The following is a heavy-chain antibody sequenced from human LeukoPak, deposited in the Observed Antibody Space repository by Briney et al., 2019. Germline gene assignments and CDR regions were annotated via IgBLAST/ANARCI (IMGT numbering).Heavy chain of an antibody. CDR2: IYYSGTT. CDR1: GGSISSSSYY. CDR3: ARDRIAAAEGNWFDP. Sequence: PSETLSLTCTVSGGSISSSSYYWGWIRQPPGKALEWIGSIYYSGTTNYNPSLKSRVTISVDTSKNQFSLKLSSVTAADTAVYYCARDRIAAAEGNWFDPWGQGTLVTVSS. J-gene: IGHJ5*02. D-gene: IGHD6-13*01. V-gene: IGHV4-39*07.